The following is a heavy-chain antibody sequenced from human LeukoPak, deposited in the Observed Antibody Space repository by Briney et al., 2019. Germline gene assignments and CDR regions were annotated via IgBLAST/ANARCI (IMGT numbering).Heavy chain of an antibody. J-gene: IGHJ3*02. D-gene: IGHD3-3*01. CDR1: GGSISSSNW. CDR3: ARFSTITIFGVVIFAFDI. CDR2: IYHSGST. V-gene: IGHV4-4*02. Sequence: PSETLSLTCAVSGGSISSSNWWSWVRQPPGKGLEWIGEIYHSGSTDYNPSLKSRVTISVDKSKNQFSLKLSSVTAADAAVYYCARFSTITIFGVVIFAFDIWGQGTMVTVSS.